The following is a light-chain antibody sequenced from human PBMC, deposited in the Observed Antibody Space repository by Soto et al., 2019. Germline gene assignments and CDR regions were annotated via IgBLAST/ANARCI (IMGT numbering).Light chain of an antibody. CDR3: SSYAGSIRYV. Sequence: QSALTQPPSASGSPGQSVTISCTGTSSDVGGYNYVSWYQQHPGKAPKLMIYEVSKRPSGVPDRFSGSKSGNTASLTVSVLQAEDEAEYYCSSYAGSIRYVFGTGTKVTVL. J-gene: IGLJ1*01. V-gene: IGLV2-8*01. CDR1: SSDVGGYNY. CDR2: EVS.